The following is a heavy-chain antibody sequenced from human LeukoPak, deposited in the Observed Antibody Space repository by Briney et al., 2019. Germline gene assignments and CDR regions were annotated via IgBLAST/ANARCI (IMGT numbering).Heavy chain of an antibody. CDR2: ISAYNGNT. V-gene: IGHV1-18*01. CDR1: GYTFTSYG. D-gene: IGHD1-26*01. CDR3: ARDSGSYSYYGMDV. J-gene: IGHJ6*02. Sequence: ASVKVSCKASGYTFTSYGISWVRQAPGQGLEWMGWISAYNGNTNYAQKLQGRVTMTIDTSTSTAYMELRSLRSDDTAVYYCARDSGSYSYYGMDVWGQGTTVTVSS.